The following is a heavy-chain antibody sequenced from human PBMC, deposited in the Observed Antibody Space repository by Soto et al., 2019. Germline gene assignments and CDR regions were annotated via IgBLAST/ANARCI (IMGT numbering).Heavy chain of an antibody. V-gene: IGHV3-48*01. CDR3: ARDNRGSRIAARKGYYYYMDV. D-gene: IGHD6-6*01. CDR1: GFTFSSYS. J-gene: IGHJ6*03. Sequence: EVQLVESGGGLVQPGGSLRLSCAASGFTFSSYSMNWVRQAPGKGLEWVSYISSSSSTIYYADSVKGRFTISRDNAKNSLYPQMNSLRAEDTAVYYCARDNRGSRIAARKGYYYYMDVWGKGTTVTVSS. CDR2: ISSSSSTI.